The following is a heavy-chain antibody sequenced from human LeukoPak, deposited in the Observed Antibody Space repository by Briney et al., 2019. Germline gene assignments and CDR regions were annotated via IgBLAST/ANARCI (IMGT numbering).Heavy chain of an antibody. J-gene: IGHJ4*02. D-gene: IGHD6-19*01. CDR2: ISDSGGSR. V-gene: IGHV3-23*01. Sequence: PGGSLRLSCAASGFTFSTFAMNWVRQAPGKGLGWVSAISDSGGSRYYADSVKGRFTISRDNAKNTVYLQMNSLRVEDTAVYYCAKGGGWLYYFDYWGQGSLVSVSS. CDR1: GFTFSTFA. CDR3: AKGGGWLYYFDY.